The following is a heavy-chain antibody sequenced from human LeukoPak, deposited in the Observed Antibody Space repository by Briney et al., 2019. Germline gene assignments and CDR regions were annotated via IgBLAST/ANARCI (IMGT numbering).Heavy chain of an antibody. Sequence: GGSLRLSCAASGFTFSSYWMSWVRQAPGKGLEWVANIKQDGSEKYYVDSVKGRFTISRDNAKNSLYLQMNSLRAEDTAVYYCARDLTWYSSGPTGYWGQGTLVTVSS. CDR3: ARDLTWYSSGPTGY. V-gene: IGHV3-7*01. CDR2: IKQDGSEK. J-gene: IGHJ4*02. D-gene: IGHD6-19*01. CDR1: GFTFSSYW.